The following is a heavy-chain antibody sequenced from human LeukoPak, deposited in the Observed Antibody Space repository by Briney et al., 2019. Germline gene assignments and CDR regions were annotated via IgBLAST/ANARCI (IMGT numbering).Heavy chain of an antibody. CDR3: AKGARGYSYGYYGMDV. CDR1: GFTFSRYW. V-gene: IGHV3-23*01. CDR2: ISGSGGST. D-gene: IGHD5-18*01. Sequence: GGSLRLSCAASGFTFSRYWMSWVRQAPGKGLEWVSAISGSGGSTYYADSVKGRFTISRDNSKNTLYLQMNSLRAEDTAVYYCAKGARGYSYGYYGMDVWGQGTTVTVSS. J-gene: IGHJ6*02.